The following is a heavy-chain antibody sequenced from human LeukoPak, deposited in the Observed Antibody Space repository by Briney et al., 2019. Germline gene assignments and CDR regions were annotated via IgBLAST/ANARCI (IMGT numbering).Heavy chain of an antibody. J-gene: IGHJ3*02. D-gene: IGHD6-13*01. CDR3: ARSPIAAAGPEGAFDI. CDR1: GGSISSYY. Sequence: SETLSLTCTVSGGSISSYYWSWIRQPAGKGLECIGRIYTSGSTNYNPSLKSRVTMSVDTSKNQFSLKLSSVTAADTAVYYCARSPIAAAGPEGAFDIWGQRTMVTVSS. CDR2: IYTSGST. V-gene: IGHV4-4*07.